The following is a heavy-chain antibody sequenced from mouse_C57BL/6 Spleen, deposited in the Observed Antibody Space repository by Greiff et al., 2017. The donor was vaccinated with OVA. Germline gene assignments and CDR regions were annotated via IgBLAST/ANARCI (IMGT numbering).Heavy chain of an antibody. J-gene: IGHJ4*01. Sequence: DVHLVESGGGLVQPGGSLKLSCAASGFTFSDYYMYWVRQTPEKRLEWVAYISNGGGSTYYPDTVKGRFTISRDNAKNTLYLQMSRLKSEDTAMYYCASSYGSSFYYYAMDYWGQGTSVTVSS. CDR1: GFTFSDYY. CDR3: ASSYGSSFYYYAMDY. D-gene: IGHD1-1*01. CDR2: ISNGGGST. V-gene: IGHV5-12*01.